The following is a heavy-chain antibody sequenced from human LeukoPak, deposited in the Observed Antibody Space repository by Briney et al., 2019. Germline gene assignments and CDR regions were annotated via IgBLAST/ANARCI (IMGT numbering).Heavy chain of an antibody. Sequence: GGSLRLSCAASGFTFSSYSMNWVRQAPGKGLEWVSSISSCSSYIYYADSVKGRFTISRDNAKNSLYLQMNSLRAEDTAVYCCARAPRGSYFGLDYWGQGTLVTVSS. CDR1: GFTFSSYS. J-gene: IGHJ4*02. D-gene: IGHD1-26*01. CDR2: ISSCSSYI. V-gene: IGHV3-21*01. CDR3: ARAPRGSYFGLDY.